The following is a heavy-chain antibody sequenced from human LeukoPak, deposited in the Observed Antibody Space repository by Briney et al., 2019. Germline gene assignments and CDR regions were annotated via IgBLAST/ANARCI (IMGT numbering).Heavy chain of an antibody. D-gene: IGHD3-3*01. V-gene: IGHV1-8*01. CDR3: ARGLDYDFWSGYLPLYF. CDR2: MNPNRGDT. CDR1: GYTFTSYD. Sequence: ASVKVSCKASGYTFTSYDIHWVRQATGQGLEWMGRMNPNRGDTDYAQKFQGRVTMTRDTSISTAYMELSRLRSDDTAVYYCARGLDYDFWSGYLPLYFWGQGTLVTVSS. J-gene: IGHJ4*02.